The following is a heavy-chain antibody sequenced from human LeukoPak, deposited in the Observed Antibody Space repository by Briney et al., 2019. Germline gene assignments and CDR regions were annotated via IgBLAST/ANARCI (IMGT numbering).Heavy chain of an antibody. CDR1: GGSISSSSYY. CDR3: ARRVAASIDY. D-gene: IGHD6-13*01. CDR2: IYYSGST. J-gene: IGHJ4*02. V-gene: IGHV4-39*01. Sequence: SETLSLTCTVSGGSISSSSYYWGWIRQPPGKGLEWIGSIYYSGSTYYNPSLKSRVTISVDTSKNQFSLKLSPVTAADTAVYYCARRVAASIDYWGQGTLVTVSS.